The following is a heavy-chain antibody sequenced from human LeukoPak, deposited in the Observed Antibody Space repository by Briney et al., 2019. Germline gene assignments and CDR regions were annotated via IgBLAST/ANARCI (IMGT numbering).Heavy chain of an antibody. CDR2: ISAYNGNT. Sequence: ASVKVSRKASGYTFTSYGISWVRRAPGQGLEWMGWISAYNGNTNYAQKLQGRVTMTTDTSTSTAYMELRSLRSDDTAVYYCARAATHYYDSSGYYIGETYNWFDPWGQGTLVTVSS. CDR1: GYTFTSYG. D-gene: IGHD3-22*01. V-gene: IGHV1-18*01. CDR3: ARAATHYYDSSGYYIGETYNWFDP. J-gene: IGHJ5*02.